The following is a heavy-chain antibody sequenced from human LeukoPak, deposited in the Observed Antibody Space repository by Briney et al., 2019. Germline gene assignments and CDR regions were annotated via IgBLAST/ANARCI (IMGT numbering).Heavy chain of an antibody. J-gene: IGHJ3*02. D-gene: IGHD4-17*01. CDR2: IYYSGST. CDR1: GGSISSSSYY. V-gene: IGHV4-39*01. Sequence: PSETLSLTCTVSGGSISSSSYYWGWIRQPPGKGLEWIGSIYYSGSTYYNPSLKSRVTISVDTSKNQFSLKLSSVTAADTAVYYCARPSSGYDYGDYLDAFDIWGQGTMVTVSS. CDR3: ARPSSGYDYGDYLDAFDI.